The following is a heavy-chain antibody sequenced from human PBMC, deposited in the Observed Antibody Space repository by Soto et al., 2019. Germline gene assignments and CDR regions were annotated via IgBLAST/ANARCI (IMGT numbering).Heavy chain of an antibody. D-gene: IGHD2-15*01. Sequence: ASGTLSLTCTVSGCSISSSSYYWGWIRQPPGKGLEWIGIIYYSGSTYYNPSLKSRVTISVDTSKNQFSLKLSSVTAADTAVYYCASTAAVIVSFDYWGQGTLVTVSS. CDR1: GCSISSSSYY. V-gene: IGHV4-39*01. CDR2: IYYSGST. CDR3: ASTAAVIVSFDY. J-gene: IGHJ4*02.